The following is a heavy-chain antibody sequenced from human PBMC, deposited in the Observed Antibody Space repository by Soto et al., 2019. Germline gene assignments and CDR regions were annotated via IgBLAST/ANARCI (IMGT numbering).Heavy chain of an antibody. CDR2: TYYRSKWYN. Sequence: SETLSLTCAISGAIISSNSVAWSWIRQSPSRGLEWLGRTYYRSKWYNDYAVSVKSRVTINPDTSKNQFSLQLNSVTPDDTAVYYCARLYASAWAFDYWGQGTLVTVSS. CDR1: GAIISSNSVA. J-gene: IGHJ4*02. D-gene: IGHD6-19*01. CDR3: ARLYASAWAFDY. V-gene: IGHV6-1*01.